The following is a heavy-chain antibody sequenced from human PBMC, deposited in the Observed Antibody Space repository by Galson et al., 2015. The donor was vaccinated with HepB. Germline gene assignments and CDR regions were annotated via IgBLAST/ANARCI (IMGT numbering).Heavy chain of an antibody. CDR2: ISYDGSNK. J-gene: IGHJ6*02. Sequence: SLRLSCAASGFTFSSYGMHWVRQAPGKGLEWVAVISYDGSNKYYADSVKGRFTISRDNSKNTLYLQMNSLRAEDTAVYYCAKDQGGSSYGMDVWGQGTTVTVSS. D-gene: IGHD2-15*01. CDR3: AKDQGGSSYGMDV. V-gene: IGHV3-30*18. CDR1: GFTFSSYG.